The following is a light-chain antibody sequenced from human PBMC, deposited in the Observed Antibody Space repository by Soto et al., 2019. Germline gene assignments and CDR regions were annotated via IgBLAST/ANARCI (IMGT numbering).Light chain of an antibody. CDR1: SSDVGGYNY. V-gene: IGLV2-14*01. CDR3: SSYTSSSTVV. J-gene: IGLJ2*01. Sequence: SVLTQPASVSGSPGQSITISCTGTSSDVGGYNYVSWYQQHPGKAPKLMIYEVSNRPSGVSNRFSGSKSGNTASLTISGLQAEDEADYYCSSYTSSSTVVFGGGTKVTV. CDR2: EVS.